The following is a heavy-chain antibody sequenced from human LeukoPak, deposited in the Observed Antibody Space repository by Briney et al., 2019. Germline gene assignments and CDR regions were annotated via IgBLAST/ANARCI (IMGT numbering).Heavy chain of an antibody. D-gene: IGHD3-22*01. J-gene: IGHJ4*02. CDR2: IYYSGST. V-gene: IGHV4-59*08. CDR3: ARHLAPSSGYLTLDY. Sequence: PPETLSLTCTVSGGSISSYYWSWIRQPPGKGLEWIGYIYYSGSTNYNPSLKSRVTISVDTSKNQFSLKLSSVTAADTAVYYCARHLAPSSGYLTLDYWGQGTLVTVSS. CDR1: GGSISSYY.